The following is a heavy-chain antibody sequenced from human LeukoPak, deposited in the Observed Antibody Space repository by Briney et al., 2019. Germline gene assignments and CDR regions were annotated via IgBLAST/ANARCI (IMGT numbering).Heavy chain of an antibody. D-gene: IGHD3-10*01. CDR1: GFTFSSYA. V-gene: IGHV3-7*04. Sequence: GGSLRLSCAASGFTFSSYAMSWVRQAPGKGLEWVANTNQEGSEKYYVDSVRGRFTISRDNAKNSLFLQMNSLRAEDTAVYYCARLYYYGSGNYYIYFDYWGQGTLVTVSS. J-gene: IGHJ4*02. CDR2: TNQEGSEK. CDR3: ARLYYYGSGNYYIYFDY.